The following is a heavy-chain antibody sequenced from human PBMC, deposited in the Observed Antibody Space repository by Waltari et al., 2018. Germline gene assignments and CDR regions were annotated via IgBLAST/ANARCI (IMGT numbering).Heavy chain of an antibody. J-gene: IGHJ6*03. D-gene: IGHD2-2*01. CDR2: INSYGSRT. CDR1: GFTSIEYW. V-gene: IGHV3-74*02. Sequence: EVHLVESGGGLVQPGWSLRLSCAASGFTSIEYWMLWGGLAPGKGVVWDSRINSYGSRTGYADSVKRRLNIHRDNAKNTVYLQMNSLRAEDTAVYYCVRGGYCTSTRCHALEGYYMDVWGKGPRSP. CDR3: VRGGYCTSTRCHALEGYYMDV.